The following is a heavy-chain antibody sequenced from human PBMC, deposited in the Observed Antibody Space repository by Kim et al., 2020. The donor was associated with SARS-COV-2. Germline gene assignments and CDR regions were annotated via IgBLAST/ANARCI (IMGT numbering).Heavy chain of an antibody. CDR3: ARLVGWHSLLDY. J-gene: IGHJ4*02. Sequence: YSADSVKGRFTISRDNAKNSLYLQMNSLRAEDTAVYYCARLVGWHSLLDYWGQGTLVTVSS. V-gene: IGHV3-11*04. D-gene: IGHD6-19*01.